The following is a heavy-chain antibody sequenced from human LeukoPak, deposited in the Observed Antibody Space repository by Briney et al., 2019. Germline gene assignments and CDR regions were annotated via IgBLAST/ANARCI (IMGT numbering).Heavy chain of an antibody. J-gene: IGHJ6*02. D-gene: IGHD3-16*01. CDR3: AKDEGGDDCYYGMDV. Sequence: GGSLRLSCAASGFTFDDYAMHWVRQAPGKGLEWVSGISWNSGSIGYADSVKGRFTISRDNAKNSLYLQMNSLRAEDTALYYCAKDEGGDDCYYGMDVWGQGTTVTVSS. CDR2: ISWNSGSI. V-gene: IGHV3-9*01. CDR1: GFTFDDYA.